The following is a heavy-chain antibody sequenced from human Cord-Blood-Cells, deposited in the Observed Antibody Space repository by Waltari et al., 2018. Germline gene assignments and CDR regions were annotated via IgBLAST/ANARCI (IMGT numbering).Heavy chain of an antibody. CDR2: IYYSGST. D-gene: IGHD1-26*01. Sequence: QVQLQESGPGLVKPSQTLSLTCTVSGGAISSGGYSWSWIRQHPGKGLEWIGYIYYSGSTYYNPSLKSRVTISVDTSKNQFSLKLSSVTAADTAVYYCASRGNYYYYGMDVWGQGTTVTVSS. CDR1: GGAISSGGYS. V-gene: IGHV4-31*03. J-gene: IGHJ6*02. CDR3: ASRGNYYYYGMDV.